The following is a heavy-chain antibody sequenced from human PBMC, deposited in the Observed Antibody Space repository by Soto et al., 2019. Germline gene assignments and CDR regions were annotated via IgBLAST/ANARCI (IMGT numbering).Heavy chain of an antibody. CDR2: IIPIFGTA. Sequence: QVQLVQSGAEVKKPGSSVKVSCKASGGTFSSYAISWVRQAPGQGLEWMGGIIPIFGTANYAQKFQGRVKINADESTSTAYMGLSSLRSEDTAVYYCARGTAAGTWSHREYYGMDVWGQGTTVTVSS. J-gene: IGHJ6*02. V-gene: IGHV1-69*01. CDR3: ARGTAAGTWSHREYYGMDV. D-gene: IGHD6-13*01. CDR1: GGTFSSYA.